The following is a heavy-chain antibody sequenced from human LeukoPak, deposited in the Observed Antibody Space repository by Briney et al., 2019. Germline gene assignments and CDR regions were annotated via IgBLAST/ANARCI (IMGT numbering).Heavy chain of an antibody. CDR1: GFTFSDYY. CDR3: ARGPVSLLVGTLDY. Sequence: GGSLRLSCAASGFTFSDYYMSWIRQAPGKGLEWVSYISSSSSYTNYADSVEGRFTISRDNAKNSLYLQMNSLRAEDTAVYYCARGPVSLLVGTLDYWGQGTLVTVSS. J-gene: IGHJ4*02. V-gene: IGHV3-11*06. CDR2: ISSSSSYT. D-gene: IGHD1-26*01.